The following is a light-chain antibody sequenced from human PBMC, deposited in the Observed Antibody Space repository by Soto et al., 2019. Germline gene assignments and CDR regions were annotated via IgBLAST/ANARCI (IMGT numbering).Light chain of an antibody. V-gene: IGKV3-20*01. Sequence: EIVLTQSPGTQSFSPGERVPLSCRASQIVTSSSLAWYQQKAGQAPRLLIYAASTRATGIPDRFSGSGSGTDFTLTISRLEPEDSAVYYCQQYGSAPRTFGQGTKVDIK. CDR3: QQYGSAPRT. J-gene: IGKJ1*01. CDR2: AAS. CDR1: QIVTSSS.